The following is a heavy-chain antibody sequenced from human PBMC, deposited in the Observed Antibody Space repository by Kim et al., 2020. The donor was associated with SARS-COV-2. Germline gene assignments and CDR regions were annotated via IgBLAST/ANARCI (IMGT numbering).Heavy chain of an antibody. V-gene: IGHV1-3*01. D-gene: IGHD3-22*01. Sequence: ASVKVSCKASGYTFTSYAMHWVRQAPGQRLEWMGWINAGNGNTKYSQKFQGRVTITRDTSASKAYMELSSLRSEDTAVYYCARERDDSSGNWYFDLWGRGTLVTVSS. CDR1: GYTFTSYA. CDR2: INAGNGNT. J-gene: IGHJ2*01. CDR3: ARERDDSSGNWYFDL.